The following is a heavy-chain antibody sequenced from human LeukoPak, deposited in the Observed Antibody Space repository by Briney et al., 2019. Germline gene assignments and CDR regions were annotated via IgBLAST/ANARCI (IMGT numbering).Heavy chain of an antibody. D-gene: IGHD4-17*01. Sequence: PSETLSLTCTVSGGSISSYYWSWIRQPPGKGLEWIGYIYYSGSTNYNPSLKSRVTISVDTSKNQFSLKLSSVTAADTAVYYCARWSTVTTRFDYWGQGTLVTVSS. CDR1: GGSISSYY. V-gene: IGHV4-59*08. CDR2: IYYSGST. CDR3: ARWSTVTTRFDY. J-gene: IGHJ4*02.